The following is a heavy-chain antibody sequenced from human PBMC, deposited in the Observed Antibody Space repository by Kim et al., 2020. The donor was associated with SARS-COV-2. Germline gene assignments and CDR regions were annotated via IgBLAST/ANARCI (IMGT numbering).Heavy chain of an antibody. D-gene: IGHD6-19*01. CDR2: IYYSGST. J-gene: IGHJ3*02. Sequence: SETLSLTCTVSGGSISSYYWSWIRQPPGKGLEWIGYIYYSGSTNYNPSLKSRVTISVDTSKNQFSLKLSSVTAADTAVYYCARPQRQWLANDAFDIWGQGTMVTVSS. CDR1: GGSISSYY. CDR3: ARPQRQWLANDAFDI. V-gene: IGHV4-59*13.